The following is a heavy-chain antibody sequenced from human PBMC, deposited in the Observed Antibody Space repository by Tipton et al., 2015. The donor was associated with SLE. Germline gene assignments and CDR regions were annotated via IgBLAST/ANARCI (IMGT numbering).Heavy chain of an antibody. CDR3: ARSPAGVVISYFDY. V-gene: IGHV4-39*07. CDR1: GGSISSSRFY. J-gene: IGHJ4*02. D-gene: IGHD3-3*01. Sequence: LRLSCSVSGGSISSSRFYWGWLRQPPGKGLEWIGHVYFSGTTYYNPSLKSRVTISVDTSKNHFSLKLSSVTAADAAVYYCARSPAGVVISYFDYWGQGTLGTV. CDR2: VYFSGTT.